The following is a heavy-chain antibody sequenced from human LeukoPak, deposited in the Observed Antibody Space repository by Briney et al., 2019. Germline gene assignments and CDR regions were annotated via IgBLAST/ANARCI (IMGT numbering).Heavy chain of an antibody. CDR1: VLTFSNFA. V-gene: IGHV3-23*01. Sequence: PGGSPRLSSAASVLTFSNFAMSWVREAPGKGVEWVSGISVSGERTYEADSVRGRFTISRGNSKNTLYLQMNNLRGDDASVYYCAEQSTARSLGEGGQGNVVTVSS. J-gene: IGHJ4*02. D-gene: IGHD6-6*01. CDR2: ISVSGERT. CDR3: AEQSTARSLGE.